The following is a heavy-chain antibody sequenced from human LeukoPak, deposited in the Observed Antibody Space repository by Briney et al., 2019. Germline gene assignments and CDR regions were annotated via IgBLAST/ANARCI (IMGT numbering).Heavy chain of an antibody. CDR3: ARDSSITIFGVVTKNWYFDL. Sequence: PSETLSLTCTVSGGSISSSSYYWSWIRQPAGKGLEWIGRIYTSGSTNYNPSLKSRVTMSVDTSKNQFSLKLSSVTAADTAVYYCARDSSITIFGVVTKNWYFDLWGRGTLVTVSS. D-gene: IGHD3-3*01. V-gene: IGHV4-61*02. J-gene: IGHJ2*01. CDR1: GGSISSSSYY. CDR2: IYTSGST.